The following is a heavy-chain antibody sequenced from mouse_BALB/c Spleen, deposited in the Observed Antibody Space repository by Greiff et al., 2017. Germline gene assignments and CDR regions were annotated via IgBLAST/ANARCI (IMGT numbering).Heavy chain of an antibody. CDR1: GSNIKDTY. J-gene: IGHJ1*01. D-gene: IGHD1-1*01. CDR2: IDPANGNT. Sequence: EVQLQQSGAELVKPGASVKLSCTASGSNIKDTYMHWVKQRPEQGLEWIGRIDPANGNTKYAPKFKGKATITADTSSNTAYLQLNSLTSEDTAVYYFARNNGSPYWCFDVWGAGTTVPVSS. CDR3: ARNNGSPYWCFDV. V-gene: IGHV14-3*02.